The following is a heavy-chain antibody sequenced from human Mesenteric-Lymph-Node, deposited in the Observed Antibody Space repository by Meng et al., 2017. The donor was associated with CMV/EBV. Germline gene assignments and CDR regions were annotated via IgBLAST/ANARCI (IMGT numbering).Heavy chain of an antibody. CDR2: ISTYNGNT. D-gene: IGHD6-19*01. CDR1: YTFPNYG. V-gene: IGHV1-18*04. CDR3: ARVRTAVAGSRRYGMDV. J-gene: IGHJ6*02. Sequence: YTFPNYGLTWVRQAPGQGLEWMGWISTYNGNTNYAQKLQGRVTMTTDTSTSTAYMELRSLRSDDTAVYYCARVRTAVAGSRRYGMDVWGQGTTVTVSS.